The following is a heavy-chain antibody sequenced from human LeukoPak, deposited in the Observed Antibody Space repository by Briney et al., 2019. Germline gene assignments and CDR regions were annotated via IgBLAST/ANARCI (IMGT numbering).Heavy chain of an antibody. Sequence: PSETLSLTCSVSGGSISSYYWSWFRQHAGKGLEWIGRIYTSGSTTYNPSLKSRVTMSVDTSKNQFSLKLSSVTAADTAVYYCASGSGDVDYYYYMDVWGKGTTVTVSS. D-gene: IGHD7-27*01. CDR2: IYTSGST. CDR3: ASGSGDVDYYYYMDV. J-gene: IGHJ6*03. CDR1: GGSISSYY. V-gene: IGHV4-4*07.